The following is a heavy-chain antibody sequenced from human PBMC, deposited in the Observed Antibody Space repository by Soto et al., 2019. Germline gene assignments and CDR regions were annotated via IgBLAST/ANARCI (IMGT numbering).Heavy chain of an antibody. J-gene: IGHJ6*02. V-gene: IGHV3-30*18. CDR1: GFTFSSYA. D-gene: IGHD2-2*01. Sequence: PGGSLRLSCAASGFTFSSYAMHWVRQAPGKGLEWVAVLSFDASKESYADSVKGRFTISRDNSKNTLYLQMSGLRAEDRAVYYCAKGIGYCSINSRPPCMHVSCPGPTVTVS. CDR3: AKGIGYCSINSRPPCMHV. CDR2: LSFDASKE.